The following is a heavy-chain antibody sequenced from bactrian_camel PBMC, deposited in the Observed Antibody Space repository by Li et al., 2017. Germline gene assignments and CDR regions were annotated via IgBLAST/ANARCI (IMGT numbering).Heavy chain of an antibody. J-gene: IGHJ4*01. V-gene: IGHV3S1*01. Sequence: HVQLVESGGGSVQAGGSLKLSCAASRHTHSRYCLAWFRQAPGKEREGVSSFDIGSGTTNYADSVKGRFTISQDNSKNTLYLHMNDLKPEDTAIYYCAVDFEFGMTADQALAVLGTLFEYRNWGQGTQVTVS. CDR2: FDIGSGTT. CDR3: AVDFEFGMTADQALAVLGTLFEYRN. D-gene: IGHD3*01. CDR1: RHTHSRYC.